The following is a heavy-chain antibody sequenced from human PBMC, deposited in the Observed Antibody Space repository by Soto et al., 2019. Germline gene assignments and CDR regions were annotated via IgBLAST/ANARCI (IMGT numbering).Heavy chain of an antibody. V-gene: IGHV3-23*01. J-gene: IGHJ4*02. D-gene: IGHD3-10*01. CDR2: ISGSGGST. CDR1: GFTFSSYA. Sequence: GSLRLSCAASGFTFSSYAMSWVLQAPGKGLEWVSAISGSGGSTYYADSVKGRFTISRDNSKNTLYLQMNSLRADDTAVYYCAKSKGSGSRTETFDYWGQGTLVTVSS. CDR3: AKSKGSGSRTETFDY.